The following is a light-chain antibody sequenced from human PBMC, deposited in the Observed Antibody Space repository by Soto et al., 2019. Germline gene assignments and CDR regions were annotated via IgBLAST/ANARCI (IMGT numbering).Light chain of an antibody. CDR3: QQYDSSPQLT. Sequence: IVVTQSPATLSVSPGETVTLSCKVSQSVSSSLAWYQQKPGQAPRLLISGASSRATGIPDRFSGSGSGTEFTLTISRLEPEDFAVYYCQQYDSSPQLTFGEGTKVDIK. V-gene: IGKV3-15*01. CDR2: GAS. J-gene: IGKJ4*01. CDR1: QSVSSS.